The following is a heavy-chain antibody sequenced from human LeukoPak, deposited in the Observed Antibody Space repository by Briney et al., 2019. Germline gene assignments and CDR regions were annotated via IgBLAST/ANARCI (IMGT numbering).Heavy chain of an antibody. D-gene: IGHD2-15*01. V-gene: IGHV4-38-2*01. CDR3: ASLDPVGYCSGGSCAGRRKGVIDY. Sequence: SETLSLTCAVSGYSISSGYYWGWIRQPPGKGLEWIGSIYHSGSTYYNPSLKSLVTISVDTSKNQFSLKLSSVTAADTAVYYCASLDPVGYCSGGSCAGRRKGVIDYWGQGTLVTVSS. J-gene: IGHJ4*02. CDR2: IYHSGST. CDR1: GYSISSGYY.